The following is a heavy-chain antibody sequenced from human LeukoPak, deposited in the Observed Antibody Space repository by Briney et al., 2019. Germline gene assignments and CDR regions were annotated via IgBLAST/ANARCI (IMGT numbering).Heavy chain of an antibody. D-gene: IGHD1-14*01. CDR2: MNPSSGYT. Sequence: ASVRVSCKASGYPFTTYDINWVRKATGQGLEWMGWMNPSSGYTGYSQKFQGRVAMTRNTSITTAYMELSSLRSEDTAVYYCARISDHNWYFDLWGRGTLVTVSS. CDR3: ARISDHNWYFDL. CDR1: GYPFTTYD. J-gene: IGHJ2*01. V-gene: IGHV1-8*01.